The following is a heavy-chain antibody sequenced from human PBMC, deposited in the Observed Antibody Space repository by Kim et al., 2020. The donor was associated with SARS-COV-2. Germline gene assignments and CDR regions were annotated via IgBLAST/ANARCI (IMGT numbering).Heavy chain of an antibody. CDR3: ARSGVAVTGGGFGY. CDR2: TYYRSKWNY. V-gene: IGHV6-1*01. D-gene: IGHD6-19*01. J-gene: IGHJ4*02. Sequence: QTLSLTCVISGYSVSSNSASWHWIRQSPSRGLEWLGRTYYRSKWNYEFAVSLKSRITINPDTSKNQFSLQLNSVSPEDTAVYYCARSGVAVTGGGFGYWGQGTLVTVSS. CDR1: GYSVSSNSAS.